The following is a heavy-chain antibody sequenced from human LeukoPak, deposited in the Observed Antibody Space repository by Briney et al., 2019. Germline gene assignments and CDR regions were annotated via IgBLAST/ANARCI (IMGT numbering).Heavy chain of an antibody. Sequence: GASVKVSCKASGGTFSSYAISWVRQAPGQGLEWMGGIIPIFGTANYAQKFQGRVTITADESTSTAYMELSSLRSDDTAVYYCARARVSRFGELNWFDPWGQGTLVTVSS. CDR3: ARARVSRFGELNWFDP. V-gene: IGHV1-69*13. D-gene: IGHD3-10*01. CDR1: GGTFSSYA. J-gene: IGHJ5*02. CDR2: IIPIFGTA.